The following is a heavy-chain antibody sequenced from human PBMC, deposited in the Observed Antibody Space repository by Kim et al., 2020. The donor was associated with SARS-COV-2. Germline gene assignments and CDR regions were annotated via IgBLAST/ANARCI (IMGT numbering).Heavy chain of an antibody. CDR3: ARDLGHCSGGSCYPYNWFDP. V-gene: IGHV4-31*02. D-gene: IGHD2-15*01. Sequence: RVTISVDTSKNQFSLKLSSVTAADTAVYYCARDLGHCSGGSCYPYNWFDPWGQGTLVTVSS. J-gene: IGHJ5*02.